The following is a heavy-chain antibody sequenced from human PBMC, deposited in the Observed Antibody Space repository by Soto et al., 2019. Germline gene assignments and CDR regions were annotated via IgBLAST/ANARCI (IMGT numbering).Heavy chain of an antibody. Sequence: SGPTLVNPTQTLILTCTFSGFSLTTGGMCVTWIRQPPGKALEWLALIDWDDVKYYSTSLRTRLTISRDTSKNQVVLTMTNMDPVDTASYYCARVTMVPASTGGYSLYYYGLDVWGQGITVTVSS. V-gene: IGHV2-70*13. CDR2: IDWDDVK. CDR3: ARVTMVPASTGGYSLYYYGLDV. D-gene: IGHD3-10*01. J-gene: IGHJ6*02. CDR1: GFSLTTGGMC.